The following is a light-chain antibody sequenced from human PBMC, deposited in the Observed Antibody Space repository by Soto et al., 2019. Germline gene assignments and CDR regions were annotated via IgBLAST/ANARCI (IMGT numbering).Light chain of an antibody. CDR3: SSYTSGSLRV. CDR1: SSDVGGYNY. CDR2: EVS. V-gene: IGLV2-14*01. J-gene: IGLJ1*01. Sequence: QSVLTQPASVSGSPGQSITISCTGTSSDVGGYNYVSWYQHHPGKAPKLLIYEVSYRPSGVSDRFSGSKSANTASLTISGLQAEDEADCYCSSYTSGSLRVFGTGTKVTVL.